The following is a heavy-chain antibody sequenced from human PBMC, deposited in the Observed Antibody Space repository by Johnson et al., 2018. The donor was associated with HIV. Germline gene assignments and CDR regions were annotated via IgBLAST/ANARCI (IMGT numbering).Heavy chain of an antibody. CDR1: GFTFNTYA. Sequence: QVQLVESGGGVVQPGRSLRLSCAASGFTFNTYAMHWVRQAPGKGLEWVAVISDDGNNQYYAHSVKGRFTVSRDNSKNTLYLQMNSLRADDTAVYYCARVPSRSSWYTALDIWGQGTTVTVSS. CDR3: ARVPSRSSWYTALDI. V-gene: IGHV3-30*04. CDR2: ISDDGNNQ. J-gene: IGHJ3*02. D-gene: IGHD6-13*01.